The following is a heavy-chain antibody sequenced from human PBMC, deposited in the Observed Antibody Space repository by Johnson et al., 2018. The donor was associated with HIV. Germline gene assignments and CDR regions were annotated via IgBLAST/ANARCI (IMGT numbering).Heavy chain of an antibody. J-gene: IGHJ3*02. Sequence: EVQLVESGGGVVQPGGSLRLSCAASGFTFSNAWMSWVRQAPGKGLEWVGHIKSKTDGGTTDNAAPVKGRFTISRDDSKNTLYLQMNSLKTEDTAVYYCARGGGVTMVDGFDIWGQGTMVTVSS. V-gene: IGHV3-15*01. CDR2: IKSKTDGGTT. D-gene: IGHD3-10*01. CDR1: GFTFSNAW. CDR3: ARGGGVTMVDGFDI.